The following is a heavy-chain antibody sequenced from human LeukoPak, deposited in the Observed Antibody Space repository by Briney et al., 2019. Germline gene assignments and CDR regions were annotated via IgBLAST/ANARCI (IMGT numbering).Heavy chain of an antibody. CDR3: ARREGYYYYMDV. Sequence: SETLSLTCTVSGYSISSGYYWGWIRQPPGKGLEWIGSIYHSGSIYYNPSLKSRVTISLDTSKNQFSPKLSSVTSADTAAYYCARREGYYYYMDVWGKGTTVTVSS. V-gene: IGHV4-38-2*02. J-gene: IGHJ6*03. CDR2: IYHSGSI. CDR1: GYSISSGYY.